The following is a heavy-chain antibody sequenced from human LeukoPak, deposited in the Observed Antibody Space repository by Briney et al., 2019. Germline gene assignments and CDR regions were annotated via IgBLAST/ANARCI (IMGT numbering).Heavy chain of an antibody. Sequence: GASVKVSCKASGYTFTSYYIHWVRQAPGQGLEWMGGIIPIFGTANYAQKFQGRVTITADESTSTAYMELSSLRSEDTAVYYCARGSRDGYILIFDYWGQGTLVTVSS. V-gene: IGHV1-69*13. CDR2: IIPIFGTA. D-gene: IGHD5-24*01. CDR1: GYTFTSYY. J-gene: IGHJ4*02. CDR3: ARGSRDGYILIFDY.